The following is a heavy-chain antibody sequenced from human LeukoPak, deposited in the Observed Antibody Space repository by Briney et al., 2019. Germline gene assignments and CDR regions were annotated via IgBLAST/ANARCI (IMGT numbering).Heavy chain of an antibody. J-gene: IGHJ3*02. D-gene: IGHD6-13*01. Sequence: PSETLSLTCTVSGGSISSYYWSWIRQTPGKGLEWIGYIYYSGSTNYNPSLKSRVTISVDTSKNQFSLKLSSVTAADTAVYYCARQGIAAADAFDIWGQGTMVTVSS. CDR1: GGSISSYY. CDR2: IYYSGST. V-gene: IGHV4-59*08. CDR3: ARQGIAAADAFDI.